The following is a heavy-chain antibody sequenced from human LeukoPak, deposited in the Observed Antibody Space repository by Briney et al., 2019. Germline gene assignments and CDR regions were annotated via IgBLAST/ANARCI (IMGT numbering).Heavy chain of an antibody. CDR2: VYYSGET. D-gene: IGHD6-6*01. CDR1: YDSISSGAYS. J-gene: IGHJ4*02. V-gene: IGHV4-39*01. Sequence: LETLSLTCTVPYDSISSGAYSWVWVSQPPGKGIAFIGTVYYSGETFFKPSIKSLATMSEDSPKKHCSLNLTSVNAADTAVYYCAKLRAARYFFDYWGQGARVTVSS. CDR3: AKLRAARYFFDY.